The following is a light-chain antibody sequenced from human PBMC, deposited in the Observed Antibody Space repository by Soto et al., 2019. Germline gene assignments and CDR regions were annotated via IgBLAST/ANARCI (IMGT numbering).Light chain of an antibody. CDR3: SSYTSSSTLV. V-gene: IGLV2-18*02. Sequence: QSVLTQPPSVSGSPGHSVTISCTGTSSDVGSYNRVSWYQQPPGTAPKLMIYEVSNRPSGVPDRFSGSKSGNTASLTISGLQAEDEADYYCSSYTSSSTLVFGGGTKVTVL. J-gene: IGLJ2*01. CDR1: SSDVGSYNR. CDR2: EVS.